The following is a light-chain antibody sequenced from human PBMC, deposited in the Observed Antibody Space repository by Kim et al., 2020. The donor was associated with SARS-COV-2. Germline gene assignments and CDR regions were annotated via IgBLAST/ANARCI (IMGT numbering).Light chain of an antibody. CDR2: AAS. J-gene: IGKJ1*01. V-gene: IGKV1-27*01. Sequence: ESVGDRVTITCRASQGISSYLAWYQQKAGKVPKLLIYAASALQSGVPSRFRGSGSGTDFTLTISSLQPEDVATYYCQRYNSVPWTFGQGTKVDIK. CDR1: QGISSY. CDR3: QRYNSVPWT.